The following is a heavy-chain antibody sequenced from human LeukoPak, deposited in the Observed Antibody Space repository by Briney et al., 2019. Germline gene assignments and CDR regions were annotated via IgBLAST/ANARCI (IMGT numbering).Heavy chain of an antibody. CDR3: ARRRAYYGSGSYYWADYYYYYYMDV. J-gene: IGHJ6*03. V-gene: IGHV4-39*07. D-gene: IGHD3-10*01. CDR2: IYYSGST. Sequence: SETLSLTCTVSGGSISGSSYYWGWIRQPPGKGLEWIGNIYYSGSTYYNPSLKSRVTISVDTSKNQFSLKLSSVTAADTAVYYCARRRAYYGSGSYYWADYYYYYYMDVWGKGTTVTISS. CDR1: GGSISGSSYY.